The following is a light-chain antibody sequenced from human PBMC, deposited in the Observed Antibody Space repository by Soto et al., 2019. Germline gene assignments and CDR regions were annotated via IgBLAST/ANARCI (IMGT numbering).Light chain of an antibody. J-gene: IGKJ1*01. CDR1: LSVSNN. CDR3: QQYNDSWT. CDR2: AAS. V-gene: IGKV3-15*01. Sequence: IVMTQSPATLSASPGDRATLSCRASLSVSNNLTWYQQKPGQPPRLLIYAASTRATGVPGRFSGSGSGTEFTLTISRLPSEDFAVYYCQQYNDSWTFGQGTRVDIK.